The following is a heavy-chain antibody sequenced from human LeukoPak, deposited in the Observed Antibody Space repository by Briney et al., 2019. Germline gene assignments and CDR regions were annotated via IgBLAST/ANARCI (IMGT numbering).Heavy chain of an antibody. Sequence: PGGSLRLSCAASGFIFSSYSMNWVRQAPGKGLEWVSSISTSSSYIYYADSVKGRFTSSRDNAKKSLYLQMNSLRAEDTAVYYCARAGSRQWLVDLFDYWGQGTLVTVSS. CDR2: ISTSSSYI. J-gene: IGHJ4*02. CDR3: ARAGSRQWLVDLFDY. CDR1: GFIFSSYS. D-gene: IGHD6-19*01. V-gene: IGHV3-21*01.